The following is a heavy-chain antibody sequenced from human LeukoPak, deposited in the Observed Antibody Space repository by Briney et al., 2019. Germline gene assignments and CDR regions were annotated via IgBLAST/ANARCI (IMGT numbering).Heavy chain of an antibody. Sequence: SVKVSCKASGGTFSSYAISWVRQAPGQGLEWMGGIIPIFGTANYAQKFRGRVTITADKSTSTAYMELSSLRSEDTAVYYCARNWVEDGSGSYRYYYGMDVWGKGTTVTVSS. J-gene: IGHJ6*04. V-gene: IGHV1-69*06. CDR2: IIPIFGTA. D-gene: IGHD3-10*01. CDR1: GGTFSSYA. CDR3: ARNWVEDGSGSYRYYYGMDV.